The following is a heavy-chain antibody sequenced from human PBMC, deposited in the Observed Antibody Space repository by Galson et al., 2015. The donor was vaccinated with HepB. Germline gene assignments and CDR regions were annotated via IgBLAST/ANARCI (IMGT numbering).Heavy chain of an antibody. D-gene: IGHD2/OR15-2a*01. V-gene: IGHV6-1*01. J-gene: IGHJ4*02. CDR1: GDSVSSNSAA. CDR3: AGGLNTYFDY. Sequence: CAISGDSVSSNSAAWNWIRQSPSRGLEWLGRIYYRSKWYTDYAISVKGRITINADTSKNQFSLQLKSVTPEDTAVYFCAGGLNTYFDYWGQGILVTVAA. CDR2: IYYRSKWYT.